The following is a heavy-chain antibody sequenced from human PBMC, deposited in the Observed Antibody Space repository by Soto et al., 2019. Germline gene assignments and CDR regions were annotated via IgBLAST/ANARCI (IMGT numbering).Heavy chain of an antibody. Sequence: PSETLSLTCAVSGDSISSGYYWAWIRQPPGKGLEWIGSIYHSGTTYYNPSLTSRVTISVVTSKNQFSLKLSSVTAADTAVYYCARVGTVYAYNWFDPWGQGTLVTVSA. CDR3: ARVGTVYAYNWFDP. J-gene: IGHJ5*02. CDR1: GDSISSGYY. CDR2: IYHSGTT. V-gene: IGHV4-38-2*01. D-gene: IGHD2-8*01.